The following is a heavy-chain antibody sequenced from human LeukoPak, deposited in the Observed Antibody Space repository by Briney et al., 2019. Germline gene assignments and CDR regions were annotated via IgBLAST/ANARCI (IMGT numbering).Heavy chain of an antibody. CDR2: ISSSSSSYI. D-gene: IGHD3-22*01. CDR3: ARVEDSIVVGVY. J-gene: IGHJ4*02. V-gene: IGHV3-21*01. CDR1: GFTFSSYS. Sequence: GGSLRLSCAASGFTFSSYSMNWVRQAPGKGLEWVSSISSSSSSYIYYADSVKGRFIISRDNAKNSLYLQMNSLRAEDTAVYYCARVEDSIVVGVYWGQGTLVTVSS.